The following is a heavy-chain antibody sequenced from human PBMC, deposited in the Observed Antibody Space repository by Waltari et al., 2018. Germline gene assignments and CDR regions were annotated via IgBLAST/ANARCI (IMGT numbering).Heavy chain of an antibody. CDR2: IIPIFGTA. Sequence: SCKASGGTFSSYAISWVRQAPGQDLKWMGGIIPIFGTANYAQKFQGRVTITTDESTSTAYMELSSLRSEDTAVYYCARSYYYDSSGYESGVDYWGQGTLVTVSS. CDR1: GGTFSSYA. CDR3: ARSYYYDSSGYESGVDY. J-gene: IGHJ4*02. V-gene: IGHV1-69*05. D-gene: IGHD3-22*01.